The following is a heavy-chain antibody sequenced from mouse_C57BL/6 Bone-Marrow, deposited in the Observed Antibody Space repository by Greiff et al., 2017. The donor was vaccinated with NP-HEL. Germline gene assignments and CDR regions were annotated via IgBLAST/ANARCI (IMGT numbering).Heavy chain of an antibody. J-gene: IGHJ2*01. CDR3: ARGGVYYFDS. V-gene: IGHV1-69*01. Sequence: VQLQQPGAELVMPGASVKLSCKASGYTFTSYWMHWVKQRPGQGLEWIGEIDPSDSYTNYNQKFKGKSTLTVDKSSSTAYMQLSSLTSEDSAVYYCARGGVYYFDSGAKAPLSQSPQ. CDR1: GYTFTSYW. CDR2: IDPSDSYT.